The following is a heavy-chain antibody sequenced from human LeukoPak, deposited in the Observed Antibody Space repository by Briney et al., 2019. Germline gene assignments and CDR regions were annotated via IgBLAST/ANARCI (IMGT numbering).Heavy chain of an antibody. CDR1: GFTYSSYW. CDR2: IKQDGSEK. D-gene: IGHD6-13*01. CDR3: ARAGSGYGMDV. J-gene: IGHJ6*03. Sequence: GGSLRLSCAASGFTYSSYWMSWVRQAPGKGLEWVANIKQDGSEKYYVDSVKGRFTISRDNAKNSLYLQMNSLRAEDTALYYCARAGSGYGMDVWGKGATVTVSS. V-gene: IGHV3-7*03.